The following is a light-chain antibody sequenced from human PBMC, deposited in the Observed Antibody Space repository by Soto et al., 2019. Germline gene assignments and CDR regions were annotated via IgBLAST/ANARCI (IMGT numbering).Light chain of an antibody. CDR2: DVS. J-gene: IGLJ1*01. V-gene: IGLV2-14*01. Sequence: QSALTQPASVSGSPGQSIAISCTGTSSDVGGYNYVSWYQQYPGKAPKLVIYDVSNRPSGVSNRFSGSKSVNTASLTISGLQAEDEADYYCSSWTSSSTYDFGTGTQLTVL. CDR1: SSDVGGYNY. CDR3: SSWTSSSTYD.